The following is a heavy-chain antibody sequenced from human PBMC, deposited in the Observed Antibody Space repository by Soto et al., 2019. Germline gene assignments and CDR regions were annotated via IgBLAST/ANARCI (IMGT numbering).Heavy chain of an antibody. CDR2: ISSSSSTI. Sequence: EVQVVESGGGLVQPGGSLRLSCAASGFTFSSNSMNWVRQAPGKGLEWISYISSSSSTIYADSVKGRFTISRDNAKNSLYLPMNCQRDEYTAGYYCARVIWSSHLASDLWGQGTLVTVSS. D-gene: IGHD3-3*01. V-gene: IGHV3-48*02. CDR3: ARVIWSSHLASDL. J-gene: IGHJ5*02. CDR1: GFTFSSNS.